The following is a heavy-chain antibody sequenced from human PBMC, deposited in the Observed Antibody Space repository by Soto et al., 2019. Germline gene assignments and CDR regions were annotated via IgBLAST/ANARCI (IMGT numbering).Heavy chain of an antibody. CDR2: IYYSGRT. J-gene: IGHJ5*02. Sequence: QVQLQESGPGLVKASQTLSLTCTVSGGSISSGGYYWSWIRQPPGKGLEWIGNIYYSGRTYYNPSLKSRVTISIDTSKNQFSLRLSSVTAADTAVHYCAFSSFKRWFDPCGQGSLVTVSS. CDR1: GGSISSGGYY. CDR3: AFSSFKRWFDP. V-gene: IGHV4-31*03. D-gene: IGHD6-6*01.